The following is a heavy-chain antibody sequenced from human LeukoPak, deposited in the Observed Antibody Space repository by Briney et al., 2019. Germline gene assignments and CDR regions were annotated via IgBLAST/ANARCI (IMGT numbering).Heavy chain of an antibody. CDR1: GGSFSGYY. D-gene: IGHD5-12*01. CDR3: ARGIVARDYYYYYYMDV. Sequence: SETLSLTCAVYGGSFSGYYWSWIRQPPGKGLEWIGEIYHSGSTNYNPSLKSRVTISVDTSKNQFSLKLSSVTAADTAVYYCARGIVARDYYYYYYMDVWGKGTTVTVSS. J-gene: IGHJ6*03. V-gene: IGHV4-34*01. CDR2: IYHSGST.